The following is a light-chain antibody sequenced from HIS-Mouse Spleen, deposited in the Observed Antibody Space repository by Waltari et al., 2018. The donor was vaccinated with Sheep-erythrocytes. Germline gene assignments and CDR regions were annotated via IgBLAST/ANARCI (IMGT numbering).Light chain of an antibody. J-gene: IGLJ3*02. Sequence: QSALTQPPSASGSPGQSVTISCTGTSSDVGGYNYVSWYQQHPGKAPQLMFYEVSKRPSGVPVRFSGSKSGNTASLTVSGLQAEDEADYYCSSYAGSNNWVFGGGTKLTVL. CDR1: SSDVGGYNY. CDR3: SSYAGSNNWV. CDR2: EVS. V-gene: IGLV2-8*01.